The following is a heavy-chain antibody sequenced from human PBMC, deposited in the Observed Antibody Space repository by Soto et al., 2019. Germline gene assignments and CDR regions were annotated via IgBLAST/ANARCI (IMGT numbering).Heavy chain of an antibody. CDR3: AREDYCSGGSCYKRHYYCGMDV. CDR2: INPSGGST. D-gene: IGHD2-15*01. V-gene: IGHV1-46*01. CDR1: GYTFTSYY. J-gene: IGHJ6*02. Sequence: ASVKGSCKASGYTFTSYYMHWVRQAPGQGLEWMGIINPSGGSTSYAQKFQGRVTMTRDTSTSTVYMELSSLRSEDTAVYYCAREDYCSGGSCYKRHYYCGMDVWGQGTTVTVSS.